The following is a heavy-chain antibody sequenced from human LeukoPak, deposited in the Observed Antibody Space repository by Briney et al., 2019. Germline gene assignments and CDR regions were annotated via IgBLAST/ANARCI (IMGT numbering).Heavy chain of an antibody. CDR3: AKAAGHDNRDDSFDI. V-gene: IGHV3-23*01. D-gene: IGHD3-22*01. Sequence: GGSLRLSCTVAGFTVSSNSMSWVRQAPGRGLEWVSGLRDSGSRTYYADSVKGRFTISRDNSRNTVFLKMNSLRVEDRALYYCAKAAGHDNRDDSFDIWGQGTMVTVSP. CDR1: GFTVSSNS. CDR2: LRDSGSRT. J-gene: IGHJ3*02.